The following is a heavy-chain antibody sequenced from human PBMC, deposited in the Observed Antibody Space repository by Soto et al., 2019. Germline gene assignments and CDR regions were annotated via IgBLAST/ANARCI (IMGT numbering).Heavy chain of an antibody. CDR3: ARDLGYYASDGHFDY. Sequence: GGSLRLSCAASGFTFSDYYMSWIRQAPGKGLEWVSYISSSGSIIYYADSVKGRFTISRDNAKNSLYLQLNSLRAEDTAVYYCARDLGYYASDGHFDYWGQGTLVTVSS. D-gene: IGHD3-22*01. CDR1: GFTFSDYY. V-gene: IGHV3-11*01. CDR2: ISSSGSII. J-gene: IGHJ4*02.